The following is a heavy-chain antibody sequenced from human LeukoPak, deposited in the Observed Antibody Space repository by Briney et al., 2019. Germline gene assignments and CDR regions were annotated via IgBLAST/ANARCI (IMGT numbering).Heavy chain of an antibody. J-gene: IGHJ4*02. D-gene: IGHD6-19*01. CDR1: RFTFSTYS. CDR3: AKSGWLEN. V-gene: IGHV3-30*18. Sequence: GSLRLSCAASRFTFSTYSMHWVRQAPGKGLEWVAVISYDGSNKYYADSVKGRFTISRDNSKNTLYLQMNSLRAEDTAVYYCAKSGWLENWGQGTLVTVSS. CDR2: ISYDGSNK.